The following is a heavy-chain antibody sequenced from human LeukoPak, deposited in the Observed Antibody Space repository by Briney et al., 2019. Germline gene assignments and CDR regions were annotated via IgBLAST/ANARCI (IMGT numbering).Heavy chain of an antibody. CDR2: INSDSSYI. D-gene: IGHD2-21*01. CDR3: ARVRSGLRTLNAFDI. V-gene: IGHV3-21*01. Sequence: PGGSLRLSCAASGFTFSIYSMNWVRQAPGKGLEWVSSINSDSSYIYYADSVKGRFTISRDNAKNSLYLQMNSLRAEDTAVYYCARVRSGLRTLNAFDIWGQGTMVTVSS. J-gene: IGHJ3*02. CDR1: GFTFSIYS.